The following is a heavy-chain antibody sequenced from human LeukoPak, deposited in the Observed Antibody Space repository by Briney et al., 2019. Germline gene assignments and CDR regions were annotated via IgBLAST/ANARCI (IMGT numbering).Heavy chain of an antibody. Sequence: PSETLSLTCTVSGASISSSSYYWGWIRQPPGKGLEWIGSIYYSGSTHHNPSLKSRVTISVDTSKNQFSLKLSYVTAEDTAVYYCARGGSSWYDYFGYWGQGTLVTVSS. D-gene: IGHD6-13*01. V-gene: IGHV4-39*01. CDR2: IYYSGST. CDR1: GASISSSSYY. CDR3: ARGGSSWYDYFGY. J-gene: IGHJ4*02.